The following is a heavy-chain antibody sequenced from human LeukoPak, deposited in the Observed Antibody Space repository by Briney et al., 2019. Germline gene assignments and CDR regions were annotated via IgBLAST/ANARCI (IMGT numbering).Heavy chain of an antibody. Sequence: SETLSLTCAVYGGSFSGYYWSWIRQPPGKGLEWIGEINHSGSTNYNPSLKSRVTISVDTSKSQFSLKLSSVTAADTAVYYCARALYSSSWYVYWGQGTLVTVSS. V-gene: IGHV4-34*01. J-gene: IGHJ4*02. CDR2: INHSGST. D-gene: IGHD6-13*01. CDR1: GGSFSGYY. CDR3: ARALYSSSWYVY.